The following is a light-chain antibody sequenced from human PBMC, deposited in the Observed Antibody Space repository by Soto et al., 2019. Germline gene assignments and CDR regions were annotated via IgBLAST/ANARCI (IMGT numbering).Light chain of an antibody. CDR3: QSYDSSLSAVV. J-gene: IGLJ2*01. CDR2: GNS. V-gene: IGLV1-40*01. CDR1: SSNIGAGYD. Sequence: QAVVTQPPSVSGAPGQRVTISCTGSSSNIGAGYDVHWYQQLPGTAPKLLIYGNSNRPSGVPDQFSGSKSGTSASLAITGLQAEDEADYYCQSYDSSLSAVVFGGGTKVTVL.